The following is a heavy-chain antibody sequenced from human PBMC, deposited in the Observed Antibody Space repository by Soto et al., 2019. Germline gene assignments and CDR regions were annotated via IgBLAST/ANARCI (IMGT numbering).Heavy chain of an antibody. CDR2: IYYSGST. V-gene: IGHV4-31*03. D-gene: IGHD3-10*01. Sequence: RSLTCTVSGGSISSGGYYWSWIRQHPGKGLEWIGYIYYSGSTYYNPSLKSRVTISVDTSKNQFSLKLSSVTAADTAVYYCARDQKGYYGSGSYYNAEYGMDVWGQGTTVTVSS. J-gene: IGHJ6*02. CDR1: GGSISSGGYY. CDR3: ARDQKGYYGSGSYYNAEYGMDV.